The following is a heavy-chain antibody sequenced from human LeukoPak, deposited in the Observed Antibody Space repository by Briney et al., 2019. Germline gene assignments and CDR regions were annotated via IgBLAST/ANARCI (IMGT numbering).Heavy chain of an antibody. J-gene: IGHJ4*02. D-gene: IGHD6-13*01. Sequence: PSETLSLTCAVSGGSVTSGAYSWPWIRQPPGTGLEWIGYFYHSGSTYYNPSLKSRVTMSVDRSKNQFSLKLGSGTAADTAVDYCASVPAAAHRGYFDFWGQGTLVTVSA. CDR2: FYHSGST. CDR3: ASVPAAAHRGYFDF. CDR1: GGSVTSGAYS. V-gene: IGHV4-30-2*01.